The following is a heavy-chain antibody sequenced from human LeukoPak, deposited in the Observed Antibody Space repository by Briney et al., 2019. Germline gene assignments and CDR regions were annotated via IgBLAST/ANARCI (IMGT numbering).Heavy chain of an antibody. D-gene: IGHD3-3*01. J-gene: IGHJ4*02. CDR2: ISSSSSTI. CDR3: ARGGNYDFWSGYYTATDY. Sequence: GGSLRLSCAASGFTFSSYSMNWVRQAPGKGLEWVSYISSSSSTIYYADSVKGRFTISRDNAKNSLYLQMNSLRDEDTAVYYCARGGNYDFWSGYYTATDYWGQGTLVTVSS. CDR1: GFTFSSYS. V-gene: IGHV3-48*02.